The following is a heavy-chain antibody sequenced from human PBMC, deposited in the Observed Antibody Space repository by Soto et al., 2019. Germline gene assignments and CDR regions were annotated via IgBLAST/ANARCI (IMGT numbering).Heavy chain of an antibody. J-gene: IGHJ4*01. Sequence: GASVKVSCKASGYTFTGYYMHWVRQAPGQGLEWMGWINPNSGGTNYAQKFQGRVTMTRDTSISTAYMELNSLRAEDTAVYYCARFNIVLDRTFDYWGHGTLVTVS. D-gene: IGHD2-21*01. CDR1: GYTFTGYY. CDR2: INPNSGGT. V-gene: IGHV1-2*02. CDR3: ARFNIVLDRTFDY.